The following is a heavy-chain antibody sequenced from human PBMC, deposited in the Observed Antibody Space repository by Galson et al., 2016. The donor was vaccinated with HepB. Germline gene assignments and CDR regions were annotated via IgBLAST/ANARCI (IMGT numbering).Heavy chain of an antibody. V-gene: IGHV1-18*01. J-gene: IGHJ6*02. CDR1: GYTFNNYG. CDR2: ISPFNGDQ. Sequence: QSGAEVKKPGDSVKVSCKASGYTFNNYGFTWVRQAPGQGLEWMGWISPFNGDQNHTQKFPGRVTMTTDTSTSTAYLELKSLGSDDTAVYYCARVAATLQYHFYGMDVWGQGTTVSVSS. CDR3: ARVAATLQYHFYGMDV. D-gene: IGHD4-11*01.